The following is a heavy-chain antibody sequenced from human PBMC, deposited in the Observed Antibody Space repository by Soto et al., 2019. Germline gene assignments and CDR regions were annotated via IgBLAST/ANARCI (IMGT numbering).Heavy chain of an antibody. D-gene: IGHD4-17*01. V-gene: IGHV3-30-3*01. J-gene: IGHJ4*02. CDR3: ARDKRDSYGDYVDY. Sequence: PGGSLRLSCAASGFTFSSYAMHWVRQAPGKGLEWVAVISYDDGNNKYYADSVKGRFTISRDNSKSTLYLQMNSLRTEDTAVYYCARDKRDSYGDYVDYWGQGTMVTVYS. CDR2: ISYDDGNNK. CDR1: GFTFSSYA.